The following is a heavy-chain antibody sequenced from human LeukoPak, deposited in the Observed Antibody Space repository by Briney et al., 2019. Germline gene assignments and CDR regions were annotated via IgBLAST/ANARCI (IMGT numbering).Heavy chain of an antibody. D-gene: IGHD6-19*01. CDR2: INHSGST. J-gene: IGHJ4*02. Sequence: SETLSLTCAVYGGSFSGYYWSWIRQPPGKGLEWIGEINHSGSTNYNPSLKSRVTISVDTSKNQFSLRLTSLTAADTAVYYCARQGRSSGPWGYWGQGALVTVSS. CDR1: GGSFSGYY. V-gene: IGHV4-34*01. CDR3: ARQGRSSGPWGY.